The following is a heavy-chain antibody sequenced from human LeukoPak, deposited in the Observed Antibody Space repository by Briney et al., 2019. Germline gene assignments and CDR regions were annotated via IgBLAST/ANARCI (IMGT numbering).Heavy chain of an antibody. CDR3: ARRDCGGDCSYY. CDR1: GGSISSSGYY. V-gene: IGHV4-39*01. D-gene: IGHD2-21*02. CDR2: FYYSGST. Sequence: ASETLSLTCSVPGGSISSSGYYWAWFRQPPGKGLEWLENFYYSGSTNFNPYLKRRVTISVDTSKNQFSVELSSVTAADTAVYYCARRDCGGDCSYYWGQGGLVTVSS. J-gene: IGHJ4*02.